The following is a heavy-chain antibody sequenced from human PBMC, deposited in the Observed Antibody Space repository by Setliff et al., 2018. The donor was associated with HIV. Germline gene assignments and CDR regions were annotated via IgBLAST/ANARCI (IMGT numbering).Heavy chain of an antibody. CDR3: ARVMIGYSGYDAFDY. D-gene: IGHD5-12*01. V-gene: IGHV3-33*01. Sequence: GGSLRLSCAASGFTFSSYGMHWVRQAPGKGLEWVAVIWYDGSEKHYADSVKGRFTISRDSSKNSLYLQMNSLRAEDTAVYYCARVMIGYSGYDAFDYWGQG. J-gene: IGHJ4*02. CDR2: IWYDGSEK. CDR1: GFTFSSYG.